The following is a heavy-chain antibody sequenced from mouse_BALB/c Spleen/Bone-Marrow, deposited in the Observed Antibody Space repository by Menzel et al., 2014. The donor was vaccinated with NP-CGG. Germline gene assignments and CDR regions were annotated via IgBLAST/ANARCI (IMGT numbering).Heavy chain of an antibody. D-gene: IGHD2-3*01. CDR1: GYTFTSTW. Sequence: QVQLQQSGSVLVRPGDSVKLSCKASGYTFTSTWIHWAKQRPGQGLEWIGEIHPNSGNTKYNEKLKGKATLTADTSSSTAYVDLSCLTSEDSAVYYCTRDGVGGAMDYWGQGTSVTVSS. J-gene: IGHJ4*01. CDR3: TRDGVGGAMDY. CDR2: IHPNSGNT. V-gene: IGHV1S130*01.